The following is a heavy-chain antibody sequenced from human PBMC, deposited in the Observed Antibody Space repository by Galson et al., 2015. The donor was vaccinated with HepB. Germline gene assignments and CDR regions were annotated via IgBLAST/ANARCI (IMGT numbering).Heavy chain of an antibody. V-gene: IGHV3-23*01. J-gene: IGHJ6*03. CDR2: ISGSGGDT. CDR3: AKGGSGTYLSGYYYYYKDV. Sequence: SLRLSCAGSGFTFRSYAMSWVRQAPGKGLEWVSSISGSGGDTYHADSVKGRLTISRDNSKNTLYLQMNSLRVEDTAVYYCAKGGSGTYLSGYYYYYKDVWGKGTTVTVSS. D-gene: IGHD3-10*01. CDR1: GFTFRSYA.